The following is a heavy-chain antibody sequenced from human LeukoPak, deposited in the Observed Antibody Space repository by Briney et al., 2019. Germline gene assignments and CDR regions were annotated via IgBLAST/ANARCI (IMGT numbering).Heavy chain of an antibody. CDR3: ARPVVAATSWFDP. D-gene: IGHD2-15*01. Sequence: GGSLRLSCAASGFTFSDYYMSWIRQAPGEGLEWVSYISSSGSTIYYADSVKGRFTISRDNAKNSLYLQMNSLRAEDTAVYYCARPVVAATSWFDPWGQGTLITVSS. J-gene: IGHJ5*02. V-gene: IGHV3-11*01. CDR1: GFTFSDYY. CDR2: ISSSGSTI.